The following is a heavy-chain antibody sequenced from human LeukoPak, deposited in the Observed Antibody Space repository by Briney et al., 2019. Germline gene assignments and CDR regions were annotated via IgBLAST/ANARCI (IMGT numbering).Heavy chain of an antibody. D-gene: IGHD3-10*01. V-gene: IGHV4-39*01. Sequence: SETLSLTCTVSGGSISSSSYYRGWIRQPPGTGLEWIGSIYYSGSTYYNPSLKSRVTISVDTSKNQFSLKLSSVTAADTAVYYCETLYGSGSSVYGMDVWGQGTTVTVSS. CDR2: IYYSGST. J-gene: IGHJ6*02. CDR1: GGSISSSSYY. CDR3: ETLYGSGSSVYGMDV.